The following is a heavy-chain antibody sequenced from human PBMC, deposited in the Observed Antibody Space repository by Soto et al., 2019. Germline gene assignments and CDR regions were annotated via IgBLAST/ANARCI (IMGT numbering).Heavy chain of an antibody. Sequence: EVQLVESGGGLVKPGGSLRLSCAASGFTFSNAWMNWVRQAPGKGLEWVGRIKSKTDGGTTDYAAPVKGRFTISRDDSKNTLYLQMNSLKTEDTAVYYCLGDPDSSGDLLYYGMDVWGQGTTVTVSS. CDR2: IKSKTDGGTT. J-gene: IGHJ6*02. CDR3: LGDPDSSGDLLYYGMDV. V-gene: IGHV3-15*07. CDR1: GFTFSNAW. D-gene: IGHD3-22*01.